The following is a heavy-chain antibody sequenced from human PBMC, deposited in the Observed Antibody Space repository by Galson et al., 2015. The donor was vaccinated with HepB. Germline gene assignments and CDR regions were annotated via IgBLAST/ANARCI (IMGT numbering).Heavy chain of an antibody. CDR1: GGSLTGFY. Sequence: SETLSLTCTVSGGSLTGFYWAWIRQPPGKGHEHIGFVYYTGSTKYNPSLESRVTIAIETPKNHFSLTMTSVTAADTAVYYCARLGGATFDPWGQGTLITVSS. V-gene: IGHV4-59*08. CDR2: VYYTGST. J-gene: IGHJ5*02. D-gene: IGHD3-16*01. CDR3: ARLGGATFDP.